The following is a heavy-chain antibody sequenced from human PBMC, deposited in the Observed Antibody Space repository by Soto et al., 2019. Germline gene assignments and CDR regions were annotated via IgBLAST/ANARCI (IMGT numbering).Heavy chain of an antibody. V-gene: IGHV3-30-3*01. D-gene: IGHD6-19*01. CDR3: ARSIAVAGGPLDY. J-gene: IGHJ4*02. CDR2: ISYDGSNK. CDR1: GCIFSGYA. Sequence: LRLSCGASGCIFSGYAMHWVRQAPGKGLEWVAVISYDGSNKYYADSVKGRFTISRDNSKNTLYLQMNSLRAEDTAVYYCARSIAVAGGPLDYWGQGTLVTVSS.